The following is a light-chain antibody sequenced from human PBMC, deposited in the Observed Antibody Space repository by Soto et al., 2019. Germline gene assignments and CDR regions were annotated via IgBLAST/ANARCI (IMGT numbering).Light chain of an antibody. CDR2: DAS. CDR1: QDITNS. V-gene: IGKV1-33*01. Sequence: DIQMTQSPSSLSASVGDRVTITCQASQDITNSLNWYQQKPGKAPNLLIYDASETGVPSRFRGSGSGTEFTITISSLQPEYIATYYRQQYDNLPFTFGPGTKVNVK. CDR3: QQYDNLPFT. J-gene: IGKJ3*01.